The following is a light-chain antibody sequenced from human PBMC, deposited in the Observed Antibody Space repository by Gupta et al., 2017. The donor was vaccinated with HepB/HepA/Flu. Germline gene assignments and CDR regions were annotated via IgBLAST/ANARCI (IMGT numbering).Light chain of an antibody. V-gene: IGKV1-9*01. CDR1: QGISSY. Sequence: DIQLTQSPSFLSASVGDRVTITCRASQGISSYLAWYQQKPGKAPKLLIYAASTLQSGVPSRFSGSGSGTEFTLTISSLQPEDFATYYCQQRNSYVFTFGHGTKVDIK. CDR2: AAS. J-gene: IGKJ3*01. CDR3: QQRNSYVFT.